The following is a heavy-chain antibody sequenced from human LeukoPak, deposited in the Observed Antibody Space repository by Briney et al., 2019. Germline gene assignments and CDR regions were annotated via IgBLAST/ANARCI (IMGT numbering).Heavy chain of an antibody. J-gene: IGHJ4*02. D-gene: IGHD3-3*01. Sequence: PGGSLRLSCAASGFTFSSYAMHWVRQAPGKGLEWVAVISYDGSNKYYADSVKGRFTISRDNSKNTLYLQMNSLRAEDTAVYYCAYDSGYDFWSGYYTGARNYWGQGTLVTVSS. CDR1: GFTFSSYA. CDR2: ISYDGSNK. V-gene: IGHV3-30-3*01. CDR3: AYDSGYDFWSGYYTGARNY.